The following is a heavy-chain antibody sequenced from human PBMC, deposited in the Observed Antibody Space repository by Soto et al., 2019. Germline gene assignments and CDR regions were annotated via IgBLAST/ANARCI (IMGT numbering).Heavy chain of an antibody. CDR2: INPSGGST. J-gene: IGHJ4*02. CDR1: GYTFTSYY. V-gene: IGHV1-46*01. CDR3: ARDTKVGYGSGGYYLRHFVDY. Sequence: GASVKVSCKASGYTFTSYYMHWVRQAPGQGLEWMGIINPSGGSTSYAQKFQGRVTMTRDTSTSTVYMELSSLRSEDTAVYYCARDTKVGYGSGGYYLRHFVDYWGQGTLVTVSS. D-gene: IGHD3-10*01.